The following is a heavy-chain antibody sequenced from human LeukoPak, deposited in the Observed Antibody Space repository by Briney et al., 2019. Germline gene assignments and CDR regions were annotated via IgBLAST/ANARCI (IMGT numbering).Heavy chain of an antibody. Sequence: SETLSLTCTVSGGSISSNYWSWIRQPPGKGLEWIGYIYYSGSTNYNPSLKSRVTISVDTSKNQFSLKLTSVTAADTAVYYCARDHIAAAGNDAFDIWGQGTMVTVSS. V-gene: IGHV4-59*01. J-gene: IGHJ3*02. CDR2: IYYSGST. CDR1: GGSISSNY. D-gene: IGHD6-13*01. CDR3: ARDHIAAAGNDAFDI.